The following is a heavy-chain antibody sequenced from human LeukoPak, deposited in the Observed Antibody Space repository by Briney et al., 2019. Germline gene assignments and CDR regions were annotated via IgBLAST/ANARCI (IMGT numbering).Heavy chain of an antibody. CDR1: GFTFNSYG. CDR2: ISYDGSNK. J-gene: IGHJ4*02. Sequence: GGSLRLSCAASGFTFNSYGMHWVRQAPGKGLEWVAVISYDGSNKYYADSAKGRFTISRDNSKNTLYLQMNSLRAEDTAVYYCAKDLPPVMTTATTGIFDYWGQGTLVTVSS. V-gene: IGHV3-30*18. D-gene: IGHD4-17*01. CDR3: AKDLPPVMTTATTGIFDY.